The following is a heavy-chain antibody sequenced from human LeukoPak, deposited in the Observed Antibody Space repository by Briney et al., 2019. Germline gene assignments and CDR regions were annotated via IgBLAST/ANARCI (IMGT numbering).Heavy chain of an antibody. CDR3: ARGVYCSSTSCCWPWFDP. CDR1: CGSISSGDYY. CDR2: IYYSGST. Sequence: SPSETLSLTCTVSCGSISSGDYYWSWIRQPPGKGLEWFGYIYYSGSTYYNPSLKSRVTISVDTSKNQFSLKLSSVTAADTAVYYCARGVYCSSTSCCWPWFDPWGQGTLVTVSS. V-gene: IGHV4-30-4*08. D-gene: IGHD2-2*01. J-gene: IGHJ5*02.